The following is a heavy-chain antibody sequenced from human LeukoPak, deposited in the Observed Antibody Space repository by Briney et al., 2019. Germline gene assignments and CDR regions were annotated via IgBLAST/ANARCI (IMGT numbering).Heavy chain of an antibody. Sequence: GGSLRLSCAASGFTFSSYSMNWVRQAPGKGLEWVSSISSSSSYIYYADSVKGRFTISRDNAKNSLYLQMNSLRAEDTAVYYCARPGPPRYFQHWGQGTLVTVSS. J-gene: IGHJ1*01. CDR3: ARPGPPRYFQH. CDR1: GFTFSSYS. CDR2: ISSSSSYI. V-gene: IGHV3-21*01.